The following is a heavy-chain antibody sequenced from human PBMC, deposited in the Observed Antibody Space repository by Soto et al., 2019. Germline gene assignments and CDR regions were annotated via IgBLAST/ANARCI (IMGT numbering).Heavy chain of an antibody. CDR1: GGSISSGSYY. J-gene: IGHJ4*02. CDR3: ARLGAYYQAFDQ. Sequence: SETLSLTCTVSGGSISSGSYYWGWIRQPPGKGLEWIGSIYYSGSTYYNPSLRGRVTISVDTSKNQFSLKLNSVTAADTAVYYCARLGAYYQAFDQWGQGSLVTVPQ. CDR2: IYYSGST. V-gene: IGHV4-39*01. D-gene: IGHD3-22*01.